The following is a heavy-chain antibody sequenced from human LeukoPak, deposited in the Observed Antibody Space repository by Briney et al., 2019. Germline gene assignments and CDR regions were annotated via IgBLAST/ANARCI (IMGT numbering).Heavy chain of an antibody. CDR1: GVTFSSYG. J-gene: IGHJ4*02. Sequence: SGGSLRLSCAASGVTFSSYGMSWVRQAPGKGLEWVSSISSSSSYIYYADSVKGRFTISRDNAKNSLYLQMNSLRAEDTAVYYCAKEKYDYVWGSYQDYWGQGTLVTVSS. CDR3: AKEKYDYVWGSYQDY. CDR2: ISSSSSYI. V-gene: IGHV3-21*04. D-gene: IGHD3-16*02.